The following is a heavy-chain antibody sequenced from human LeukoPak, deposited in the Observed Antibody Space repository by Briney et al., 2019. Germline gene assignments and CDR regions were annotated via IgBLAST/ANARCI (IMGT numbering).Heavy chain of an antibody. V-gene: IGHV3-33*01. CDR2: IWYDGSNK. Sequence: PGRSLRLSCAASGFTFSSYGMHWVRQAPGKGLEWVAVIWYDGSNKYYADSVKGRFTISRDNSKSTLYLQMNSLRAEDTAVYYCARDGYDILTGYHPWYYGMDVWGKGTTVTVSS. D-gene: IGHD3-9*01. CDR1: GFTFSSYG. CDR3: ARDGYDILTGYHPWYYGMDV. J-gene: IGHJ6*04.